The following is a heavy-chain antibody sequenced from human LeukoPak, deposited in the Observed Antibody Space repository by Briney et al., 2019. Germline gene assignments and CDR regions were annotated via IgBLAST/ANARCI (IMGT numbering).Heavy chain of an antibody. J-gene: IGHJ6*02. V-gene: IGHV3-7*01. CDR2: IKQDGSEK. CDR3: ARPSPRGPRGGLDGMDV. Sequence: GGSLRLSCAASGFTFSTYWMSWVRQAPGKGLEWMANIKQDGSEKYYVDSVKGRFTISRDNAKNSLYLQMNSLRAEDTAVYYCARPSPRGPRGGLDGMDVWGQGTTVTVSS. D-gene: IGHD3-10*01. CDR1: GFTFSTYW.